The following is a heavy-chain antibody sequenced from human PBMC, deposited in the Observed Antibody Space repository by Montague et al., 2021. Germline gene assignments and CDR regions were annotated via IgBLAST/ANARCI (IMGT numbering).Heavy chain of an antibody. V-gene: IGHV4-59*08. Sequence: SETLSLTCTVSGGSISSYYWSWIRQPPGKGLEWIGYIYYSGSTNYNPSLKSRVTISVDTSKNQFSLKLRSVTAADTAVYFCARHVTIFGVVKRIDPWGQGTLVTVSS. D-gene: IGHD3-3*01. CDR3: ARHVTIFGVVKRIDP. CDR2: IYYSGST. CDR1: GGSISSYY. J-gene: IGHJ5*02.